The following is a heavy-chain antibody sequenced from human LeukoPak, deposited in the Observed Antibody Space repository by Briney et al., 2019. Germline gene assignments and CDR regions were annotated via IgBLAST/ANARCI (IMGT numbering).Heavy chain of an antibody. D-gene: IGHD6-19*01. J-gene: IGHJ4*02. CDR3: ARDWNGSGWPTDY. V-gene: IGHV3-7*05. CDR2: IKTDGSEE. CDR1: GFTFSSHW. Sequence: GGSLRLSCAASGFTFSSHWMSWVRQAPGKGLEWVAIIKTDGSEEDYVDAVKGRFTISRDNAKNCLYLQMSNLRAEDTAVYYCARDWNGSGWPTDYWGQGTLVTVSS.